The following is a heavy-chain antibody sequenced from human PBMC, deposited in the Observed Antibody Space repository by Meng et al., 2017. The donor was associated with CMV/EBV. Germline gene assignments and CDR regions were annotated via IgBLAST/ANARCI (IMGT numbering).Heavy chain of an antibody. CDR3: ARELESFELRYFDWLGS. J-gene: IGHJ5*01. Sequence: GESLKISCAASGFTFSSYSMYWVRQAPGKGLEWVSSLSSSSTYKFYTDSVKGRFTISRDNARNSLYLHMNSLRADDTAVYYCARELESFELRYFDWLGSWGQGTLVTVSS. D-gene: IGHD3-9*01. CDR1: GFTFSSYS. V-gene: IGHV3-21*01. CDR2: LSSSSTYK.